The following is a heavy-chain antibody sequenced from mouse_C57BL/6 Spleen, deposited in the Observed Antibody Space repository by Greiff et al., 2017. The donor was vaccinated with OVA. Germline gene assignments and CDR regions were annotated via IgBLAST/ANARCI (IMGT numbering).Heavy chain of an antibody. Sequence: VQLQQSGAELVKPGASVKLSCTASGFNITDYYMHWVKQRTEQGLEWIGRIDPEDGDTTYASKFQGKATITADTSTNTAYLQLSSLTSEATAVYYCARDSLLTAYWGQGTLVTVSA. J-gene: IGHJ3*01. CDR1: GFNITDYY. CDR2: IDPEDGDT. V-gene: IGHV14-2*01. CDR3: ARDSLLTAY.